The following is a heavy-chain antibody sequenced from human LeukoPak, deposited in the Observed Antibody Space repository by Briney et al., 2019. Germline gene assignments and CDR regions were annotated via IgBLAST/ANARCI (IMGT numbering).Heavy chain of an antibody. D-gene: IGHD4-17*01. CDR3: AGEVYGDNYFDY. Sequence: GGSLRLSCAASGFTFSRNWMSWLRQAPGRGLEWVANIKQDGSDKYYVDSVKGRFTISRDNAKTSLFLQMNSLRVEDTAVYYCAGEVYGDNYFDYWGRGTLVTVAS. CDR2: IKQDGSDK. V-gene: IGHV3-7*05. J-gene: IGHJ4*02. CDR1: GFTFSRNW.